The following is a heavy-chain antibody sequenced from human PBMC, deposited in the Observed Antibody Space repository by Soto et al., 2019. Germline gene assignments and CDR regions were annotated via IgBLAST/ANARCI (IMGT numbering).Heavy chain of an antibody. Sequence: LRLSYASSGVHFSTYSMSLVRQEPGKGLEWISSIIGSGFNKYYADSVKGRFTSSRDNSKSTVYLELNNLSAEDTAVYHCAKNQGVELVPLATVDWFDPWGQGSVVTV. CDR2: IIGSGFNK. D-gene: IGHD1-26*01. J-gene: IGHJ5*02. CDR1: GVHFSTYS. V-gene: IGHV3-23*01. CDR3: AKNQGVELVPLATVDWFDP.